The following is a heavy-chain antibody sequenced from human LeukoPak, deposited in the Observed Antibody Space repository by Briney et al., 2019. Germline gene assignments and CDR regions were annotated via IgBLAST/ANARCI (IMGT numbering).Heavy chain of an antibody. CDR1: GGTFSSYA. CDR2: ITPILGTA. V-gene: IGHV1-69*13. D-gene: IGHD1-26*01. Sequence: SVKVSCKASGGTFSSYAISWVQQAPGQGLEWMGGITPILGTANYAQKFQGRVTITADESTSTAYMKLSSLRSEDTAVYYCAREGAIVGTTGSYFDYWGQGTLVIVSS. CDR3: AREGAIVGTTGSYFDY. J-gene: IGHJ4*02.